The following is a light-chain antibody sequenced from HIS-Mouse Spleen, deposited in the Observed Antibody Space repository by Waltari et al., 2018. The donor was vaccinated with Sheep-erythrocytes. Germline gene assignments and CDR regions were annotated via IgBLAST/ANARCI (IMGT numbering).Light chain of an antibody. Sequence: QPALTHPASVSGSPGQSITISCTGPSSDVGGYNYVSWYQQHPGKSPKLIIYAVSNRPSGVSKLFSGSQSGNTASLTISVLQAEDEADYYCSSYTSSSTLVFGGGTKLTVL. V-gene: IGLV2-14*01. J-gene: IGLJ3*02. CDR3: SSYTSSSTLV. CDR1: SSDVGGYNY. CDR2: AVS.